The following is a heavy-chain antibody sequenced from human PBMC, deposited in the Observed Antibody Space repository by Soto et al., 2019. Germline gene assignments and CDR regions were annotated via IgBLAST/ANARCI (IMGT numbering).Heavy chain of an antibody. J-gene: IGHJ4*02. CDR1: GYTFTSYY. CDR2: INPSGGST. CDR3: ARDAGYCSSTSCYTEYFDY. Sequence: ASVKVSCKASGYTFTSYYMHWVRQAPGQGLEWMGIINPSGGSTSYAQKFQGRVTMTRDTSTGTVYMELSSLRSEDTAVYYCARDAGYCSSTSCYTEYFDYWGQGTLVTVSS. D-gene: IGHD2-2*02. V-gene: IGHV1-46*01.